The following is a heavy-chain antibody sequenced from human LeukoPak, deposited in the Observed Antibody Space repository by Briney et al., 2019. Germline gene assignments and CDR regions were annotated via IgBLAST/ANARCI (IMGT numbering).Heavy chain of an antibody. J-gene: IGHJ4*02. D-gene: IGHD2-8*01. V-gene: IGHV4-4*02. CDR1: GGSITSTNW. CDR3: SRENGAFSPFGY. CDR2: ISLSGLT. Sequence: SETLSLTCGVSGGSITSTNWWSWVRQPPGQGLEWIGEISLSGLTNYNPSLKSRVTMALDKSKNHLSLNLISVTAADTAVYYCSRENGAFSPFGYWGQGTLVTVPS.